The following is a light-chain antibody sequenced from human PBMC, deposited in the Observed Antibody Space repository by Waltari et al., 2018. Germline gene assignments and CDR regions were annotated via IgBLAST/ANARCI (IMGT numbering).Light chain of an antibody. Sequence: EIVLTQSPGTLSLSLGERATVSCRASQRVSRALAWYQQNPGQAPRLLIYGASTRATGIPDRFSGSGSGTDFSLTISRLEPDDFAVYYCQHYLRLPVTFGQGTTVEI. CDR1: QRVSRA. CDR3: QHYLRLPVT. V-gene: IGKV3-20*01. J-gene: IGKJ1*01. CDR2: GAS.